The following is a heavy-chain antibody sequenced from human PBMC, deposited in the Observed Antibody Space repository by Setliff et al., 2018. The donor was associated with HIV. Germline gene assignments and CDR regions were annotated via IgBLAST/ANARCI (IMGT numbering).Heavy chain of an antibody. V-gene: IGHV3-23*01. Sequence: GGSLRLSCAASGFTFSSFTMNWVRRAPGKGLEWVSAISGSGGSTYYADSVKGRFTISRDNSKNTLYLQMNSLRAEDTAIYYCTRVHSAYDVFAFDLWGQGTMVTVSS. J-gene: IGHJ3*01. D-gene: IGHD5-12*01. CDR2: ISGSGGST. CDR1: GFTFSSFT. CDR3: TRVHSAYDVFAFDL.